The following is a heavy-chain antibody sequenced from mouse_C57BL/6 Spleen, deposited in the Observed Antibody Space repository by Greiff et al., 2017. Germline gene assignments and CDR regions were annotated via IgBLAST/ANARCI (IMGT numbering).Heavy chain of an antibody. CDR1: GFTFSSYA. J-gene: IGHJ3*01. CDR3: ARALYYHGTWFAY. Sequence: EVKVVESGGGLVKPGGSLKLSCAASGFTFSSYAMSWVRQTPEKRLEWVATISDGGSYTYYPDNVKGRFTISRDNAKNNLYLQMSHLKSEDTAMYYCARALYYHGTWFAYWGQGTLVTVSA. CDR2: ISDGGSYT. V-gene: IGHV5-4*03. D-gene: IGHD1-1*01.